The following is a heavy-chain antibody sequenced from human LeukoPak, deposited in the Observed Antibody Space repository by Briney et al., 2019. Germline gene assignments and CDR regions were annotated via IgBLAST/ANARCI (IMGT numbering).Heavy chain of an antibody. Sequence: PGGSLRLSCAASGFTFSSYAMSWVRQAPGKGLEWVSAISGSGGSTYYADSVKGRFTISRDNSKNTLYLQMDSLRAEDTAVYYCAKVSRGYSYRYFDYWGQGTLVTVSS. CDR3: AKVSRGYSYRYFDY. D-gene: IGHD5-18*01. CDR2: ISGSGGST. V-gene: IGHV3-23*01. J-gene: IGHJ4*02. CDR1: GFTFSSYA.